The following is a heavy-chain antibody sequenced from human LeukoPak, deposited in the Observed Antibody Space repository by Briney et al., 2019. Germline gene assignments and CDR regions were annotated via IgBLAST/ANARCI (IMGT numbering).Heavy chain of an antibody. CDR3: AKDSSSQYQLLSGGDY. V-gene: IGHV3-20*04. J-gene: IGHJ4*02. CDR1: GFTFDDYG. CDR2: INWNGGST. Sequence: GGSLRLSCAASGFTFDDYGMSWVRQAPGKGLEWVSGINWNGGSTGYADSVKGRFTISRDNAKNTLYLQMNSLRAEDTAVYYCAKDSSSQYQLLSGGDYWGQGTLVTVSS. D-gene: IGHD2-2*01.